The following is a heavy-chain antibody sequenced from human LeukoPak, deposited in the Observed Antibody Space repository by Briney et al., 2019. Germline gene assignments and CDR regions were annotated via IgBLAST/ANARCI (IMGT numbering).Heavy chain of an antibody. CDR3: ASESRGIQLWSQKGIFDY. D-gene: IGHD5-18*01. V-gene: IGHV1-69*13. CDR1: GYTFTSYG. CDR2: IIPIFGTA. J-gene: IGHJ4*02. Sequence: GASVKVSCKASGYTFTSYGISWVRQAPGQGLEWMGGIIPIFGTANYAQKFQGRVTITADESTSTAYMELSSLRSEDTAVYYCASESRGIQLWSQKGIFDYWGQGTLVTVSS.